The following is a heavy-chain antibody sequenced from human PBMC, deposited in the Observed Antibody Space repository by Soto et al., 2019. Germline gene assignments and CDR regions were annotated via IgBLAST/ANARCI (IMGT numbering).Heavy chain of an antibody. CDR2: IDWDDDK. J-gene: IGHJ4*02. D-gene: IGHD6-13*01. V-gene: IGHV2-70*12. CDR3: ARTTGYTSGWSFDY. Sequence: SGPTLVNPTQSLTLTCTFSGFSLSTTTMSVSWIRQPPGKALEWLALIDWDDDKFYSTSLKTRLTISKDTSKNQVVLTMTNMDPVDTATYYCARTTGYTSGWSFDYWGQGTLVTVSS. CDR1: GFSLSTTTMS.